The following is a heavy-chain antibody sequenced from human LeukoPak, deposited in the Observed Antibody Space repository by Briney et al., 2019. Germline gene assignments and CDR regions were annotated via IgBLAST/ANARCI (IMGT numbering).Heavy chain of an antibody. Sequence: PGGSLRLSCAASGFTFDDYAMHWVRQAPGKGLEWVGRTRNKANSYTTEYAASVKGRFTISRDDSKNSLYLQMNSLKTEDTAVYYCASYYGGNSGDYWGQGTLVTVSS. J-gene: IGHJ4*02. CDR3: ASYYGGNSGDY. V-gene: IGHV3-72*01. CDR1: GFTFDDYA. CDR2: TRNKANSYTT. D-gene: IGHD4-23*01.